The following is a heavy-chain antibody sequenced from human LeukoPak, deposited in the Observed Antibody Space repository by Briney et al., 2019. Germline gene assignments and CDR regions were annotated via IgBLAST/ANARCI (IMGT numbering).Heavy chain of an antibody. CDR3: ARVDYGDYGFDY. V-gene: IGHV3-66*01. CDR1: GFTVSSNY. D-gene: IGHD4-17*01. CDR2: IYSGGST. J-gene: IGHJ4*02. Sequence: SGGSLRLSCAASGFTVSSNYMSWVRQAPGQGLEWVSVIYSGGSTYYADSVKGRFTISRDNYTLYLQMNSLRAEDTAVYYCARVDYGDYGFDYWGQGTLVTVSS.